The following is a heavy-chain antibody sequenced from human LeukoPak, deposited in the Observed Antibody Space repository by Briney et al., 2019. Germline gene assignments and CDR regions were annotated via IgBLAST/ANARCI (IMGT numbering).Heavy chain of an antibody. CDR1: GFTFSSYG. Sequence: SGGSLRLSCAASGFTFSSYGMHWVRQAPGKGREWVAVISYDGSNKYYADSVKGRFTISRDNSKNTLYLQMNSLRAEDTAVYYCAREILTGYYRAAFDIWGQGTMVTVSS. V-gene: IGHV3-30*03. D-gene: IGHD3-9*01. CDR3: AREILTGYYRAAFDI. J-gene: IGHJ3*02. CDR2: ISYDGSNK.